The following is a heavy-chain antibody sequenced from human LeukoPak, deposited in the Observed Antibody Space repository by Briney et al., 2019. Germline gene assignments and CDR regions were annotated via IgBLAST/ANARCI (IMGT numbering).Heavy chain of an antibody. CDR2: IYHSGST. Sequence: SETLSLTCAVSGYSISSGYYWGWIRQPPGKGLEWIGSIYHSGSTYYNPSLKSRVTISVDTSKNQFSLKLSSVTAADTAVYYCARGGIAAAAPFDYWGEGTLVTVSS. J-gene: IGHJ4*02. CDR3: ARGGIAAAAPFDY. D-gene: IGHD6-13*01. V-gene: IGHV4-38-2*01. CDR1: GYSISSGYY.